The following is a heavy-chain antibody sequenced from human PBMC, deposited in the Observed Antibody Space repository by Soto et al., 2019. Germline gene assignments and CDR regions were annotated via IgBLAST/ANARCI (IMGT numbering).Heavy chain of an antibody. Sequence: QVHLQESGPGLVKPSETLSLTCTVSGASISSDFWSWIRQPPGKGLEWIAYISYSGSTNYNPSLKSRAXXXVXSSNNQFSLKVSSVTAADTAVYYCVRGGASSKWLDPWGQGTLVTVSS. J-gene: IGHJ5*02. CDR2: ISYSGST. CDR1: GASISSDF. CDR3: VRGGASSKWLDP. V-gene: IGHV4-59*01.